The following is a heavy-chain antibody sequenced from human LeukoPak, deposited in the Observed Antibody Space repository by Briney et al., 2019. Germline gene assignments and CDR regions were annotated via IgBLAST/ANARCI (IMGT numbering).Heavy chain of an antibody. CDR2: INSDGSST. J-gene: IGHJ4*02. CDR3: TRDGGYAACYCPTFDY. V-gene: IGHV3-74*01. CDR1: LFTLSVYR. D-gene: IGHD5-12*01. Sequence: GGSLRLSSVDPLFTLSVYRIRWVRQAPGKGLVWVSRINSDGSSTSYADAVKGRFTISRDNAKNTLYLQMNSLRAEDTAVYYCTRDGGYAACYCPTFDYWGKGTLVTVSS.